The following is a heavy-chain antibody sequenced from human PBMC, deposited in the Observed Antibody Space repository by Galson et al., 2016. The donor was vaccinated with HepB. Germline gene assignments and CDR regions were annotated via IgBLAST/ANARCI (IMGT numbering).Heavy chain of an antibody. J-gene: IGHJ5*02. CDR3: ARHSGPLNFGVAPLPFDP. CDR1: GGSINTTTYY. Sequence: ETLSLTCTVSGGSINTTTYYWAWIRQPPGMALEWIGSIYFSDNTYHNPSLKSRVSISIDTSKNQFSLNLTSVTAADTAVYHCARHSGPLNFGVAPLPFDPWGQGTLVTVSS. V-gene: IGHV4-39*01. D-gene: IGHD3-3*01. CDR2: IYFSDNT.